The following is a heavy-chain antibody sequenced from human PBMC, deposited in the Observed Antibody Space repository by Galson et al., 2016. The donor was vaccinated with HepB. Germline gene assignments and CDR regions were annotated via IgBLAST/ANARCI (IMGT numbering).Heavy chain of an antibody. J-gene: IGHJ6*02. CDR2: IYPGGSDT. D-gene: IGHD6-19*01. Sequence: QSGAEVKKPGESLKIPCKAFGYTFTNRWIGWVRQMPGKGLEWMGIIYPGGSDTTYSSSFQGQVTISVDKSINTAYLQWSSLKASDTAMYYCAIMGSRGWYQYYYGMDTWGQGTTVTVSS. CDR3: AIMGSRGWYQYYYGMDT. V-gene: IGHV5-51*01. CDR1: GYTFTNRW.